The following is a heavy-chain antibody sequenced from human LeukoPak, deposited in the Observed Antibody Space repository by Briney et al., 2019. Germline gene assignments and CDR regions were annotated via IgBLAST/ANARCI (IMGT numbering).Heavy chain of an antibody. CDR2: ISYDGSNK. V-gene: IGHV3-30-3*01. CDR3: ASRGYLNY. J-gene: IGHJ4*02. Sequence: GGSLRLSCAAPGFTFSSYAMHWVRQAPGKGLEWVAVISYDGSNKYYADSVKGRFTISRDNAKNTLYLQMNSLRAEDTGVYYCASRGYLNYWGKGIQVTVSS. CDR1: GFTFSSYA.